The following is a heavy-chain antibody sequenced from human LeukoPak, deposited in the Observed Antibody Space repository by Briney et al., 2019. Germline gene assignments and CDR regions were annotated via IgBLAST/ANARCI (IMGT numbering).Heavy chain of an antibody. CDR3: ARDNAPMGPNWFDP. J-gene: IGHJ5*02. D-gene: IGHD1-26*01. CDR1: RGSICSYY. CDR2: IYTSGST. V-gene: IGHV4-4*07. Sequence: SETLSLTPADPRGSICSYYWSWIRQPAGKGLEWIGRIYTSGSTNYNPSLKSRVTMSVDTSKNQFSLKLSSVTAADTAVYYCARDNAPMGPNWFDPWGQGTLVTVSS.